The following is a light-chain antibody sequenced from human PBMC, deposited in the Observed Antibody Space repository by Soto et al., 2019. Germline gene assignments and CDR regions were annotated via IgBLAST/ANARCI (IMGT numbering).Light chain of an antibody. Sequence: QSVLTQSPSASASLGASVKLTCTLSSGHSSYAIAWHQQQPEKGPRYLMKLDSDGSHTKGDAIPDRFSGSSSGAERYLTISSLQSEHEAHYSCQTWGTGIHVVFGGGTKLTVL. CDR2: LDSDGSH. CDR3: QTWGTGIHVV. J-gene: IGLJ2*01. CDR1: SGHSSYA. V-gene: IGLV4-69*01.